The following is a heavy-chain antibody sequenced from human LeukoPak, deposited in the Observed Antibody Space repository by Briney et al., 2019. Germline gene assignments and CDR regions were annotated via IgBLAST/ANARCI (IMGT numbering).Heavy chain of an antibody. CDR3: ARDPLSSSSFDL. D-gene: IGHD6-13*01. Sequence: GGSLRLSCAASGFTVSNKYMTWVRQAPGKGLEWVSLIYSDGRTYYADSVKGRCTISRDNAKNSLYLQMNSLRAEDTAVYYCARDPLSSSSFDLWGQGTLVTVSS. J-gene: IGHJ4*02. CDR1: GFTVSNKY. CDR2: IYSDGRT. V-gene: IGHV3-53*01.